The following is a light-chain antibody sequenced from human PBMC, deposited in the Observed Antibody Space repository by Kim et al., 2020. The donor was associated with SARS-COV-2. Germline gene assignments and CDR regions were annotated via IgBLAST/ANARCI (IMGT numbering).Light chain of an antibody. J-gene: IGKJ2*01. CDR2: AAS. CDR1: QSIAHS. V-gene: IGKV1-39*01. CDR3: HQNYGVPNT. Sequence: DIQMTQSPSSLSASVGDRVTITCRASQSIAHSLHWYQQKPGKAPNLLISAASTLQSGVPSRFSGSGSETDFTLTISSLQPEDFATYYCHQNYGVPNTFGQGTKLEI.